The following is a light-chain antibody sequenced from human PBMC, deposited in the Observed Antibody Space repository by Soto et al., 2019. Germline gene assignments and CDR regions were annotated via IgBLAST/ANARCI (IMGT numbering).Light chain of an antibody. V-gene: IGLV3-21*02. CDR1: DIGSKS. Sequence: SYGLTQPPSVSVAPRQTARITSGGNDIGSKSVHWYQQKPGQAPVLVVYDESDRPSGIPERFSGSNSGNTATLTISRVEAGDEADYYCQVWDSSSDLYVFGTGTKVTVL. J-gene: IGLJ1*01. CDR3: QVWDSSSDLYV. CDR2: DES.